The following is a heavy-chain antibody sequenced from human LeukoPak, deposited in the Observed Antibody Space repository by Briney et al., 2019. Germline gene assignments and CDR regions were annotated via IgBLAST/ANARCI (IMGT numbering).Heavy chain of an antibody. Sequence: GGSLRLSCAASGFTFSSFGMHWVRQAPGKGLEWVAVISYDGSQENYGDSVKGRFTISRDNSKNTLCLQMNSLRPEDTAVYYCATQDDRGAFDYWGQGTLVTVSS. D-gene: IGHD1-14*01. CDR3: ATQDDRGAFDY. V-gene: IGHV3-30*03. CDR2: ISYDGSQE. CDR1: GFTFSSFG. J-gene: IGHJ4*02.